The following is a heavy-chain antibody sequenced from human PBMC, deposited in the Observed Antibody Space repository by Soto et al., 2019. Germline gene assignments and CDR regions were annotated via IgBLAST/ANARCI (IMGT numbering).Heavy chain of an antibody. D-gene: IGHD6-13*01. CDR1: GYTFTSYG. CDR3: AREVRRRSSTAAGDWFDP. J-gene: IGHJ5*02. V-gene: IGHV1-18*01. CDR2: ISAYNGNT. Sequence: ASVKVSCKASGYTFTSYGISWVRQAPGQGLEWMGWISAYNGNTNYAQKLQGRVTMTTDTSTSTAYMELRSLRSDDTAVYYRAREVRRRSSTAAGDWFDPWGQGTLVTVSS.